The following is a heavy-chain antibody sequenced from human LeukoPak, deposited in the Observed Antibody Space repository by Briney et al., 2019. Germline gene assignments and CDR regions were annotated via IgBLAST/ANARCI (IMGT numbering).Heavy chain of an antibody. CDR2: ISTSGST. CDR3: ARTHIVVVTAIPEHFDY. J-gene: IGHJ4*02. Sequence: SETLSLTCTVSGGSISSGYYYWSWIRQPAGKGLEWIGRISTSGSTYYNPSLKSRVTISVDTSKTQFSLKLSSVTAADTAVYYCARTHIVVVTAIPEHFDYWGQGTLVTVSS. CDR1: GGSISSGYYY. D-gene: IGHD2-21*02. V-gene: IGHV4-61*02.